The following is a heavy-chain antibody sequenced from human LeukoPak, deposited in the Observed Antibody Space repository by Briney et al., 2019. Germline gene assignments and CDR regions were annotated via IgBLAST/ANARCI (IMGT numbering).Heavy chain of an antibody. Sequence: GGSLRLSCAASGFTFSSYAMSWVRQAPGKGLEWVSGISGSGGSTYYADSVKGRFTISRDNSKNTLYLQMNSLRAEDTAVYYCARDHYYYGSGSYLDYWGQGTLVTVSS. CDR1: GFTFSSYA. CDR3: ARDHYYYGSGSYLDY. CDR2: ISGSGGST. J-gene: IGHJ4*02. V-gene: IGHV3-23*01. D-gene: IGHD3-10*01.